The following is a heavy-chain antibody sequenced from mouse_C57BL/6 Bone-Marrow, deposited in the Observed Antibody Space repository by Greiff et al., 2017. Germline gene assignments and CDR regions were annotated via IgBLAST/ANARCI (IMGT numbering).Heavy chain of an antibody. CDR2: IWWDDDK. V-gene: IGHV8-8*01. J-gene: IGHJ3*01. Sequence: QVQLQQSGPGILQPSQTLSLTCSFFGFSLSTFGMGVGWIRQPSGKGLEWLAHIWWDDDKYYNPVLKSRLTISKDTSKNQVFLKIANVDTADTATYYCARSYYGSSSWFAYWGQGTLVTVSA. CDR1: GFSLSTFGMG. D-gene: IGHD1-1*01. CDR3: ARSYYGSSSWFAY.